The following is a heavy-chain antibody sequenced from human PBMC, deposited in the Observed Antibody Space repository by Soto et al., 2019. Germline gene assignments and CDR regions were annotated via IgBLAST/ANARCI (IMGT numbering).Heavy chain of an antibody. CDR1: GFSFSDYY. CDR2: ISGSGTYI. D-gene: IGHD2-2*01. V-gene: IGHV3-11*01. Sequence: QVQLVESGGGVVKPGGSLRLSCSASGFSFSDYYMTWVRQAPGKGLEWISYISGSGTYIYYAESVEGRFTISRDNARNSVHLQMNDLRGGDTARYFCAKISSTDSDAPVFFWGQGTLVTVSS. CDR3: AKISSTDSDAPVFF. J-gene: IGHJ4*02.